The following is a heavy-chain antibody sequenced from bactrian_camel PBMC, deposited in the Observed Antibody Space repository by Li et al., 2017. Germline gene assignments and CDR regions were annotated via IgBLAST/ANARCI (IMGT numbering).Heavy chain of an antibody. D-gene: IGHD4*01. CDR2: IYTGGGGT. CDR1: GSTNNLNY. V-gene: IGHV3S54*01. Sequence: HVQLVESGGGSVQAGGSLRLSCEISGSTNNLNYMAWFRQAPGKEREGVAVIYTGGGGTIYADSVKGRFTISQDSTKNTLYLQMNNLKPEGSAMYYCAHGFSDYPPADDDSWRLAMEYNYWGQGTQVTVS. CDR3: AHGFSDYPPADDDSWRLAMEYNY. J-gene: IGHJ4*01.